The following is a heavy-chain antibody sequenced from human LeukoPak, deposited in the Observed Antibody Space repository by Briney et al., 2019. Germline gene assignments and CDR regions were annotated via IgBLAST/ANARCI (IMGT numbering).Heavy chain of an antibody. CDR3: ARGKLKRGYSCGYGYFDY. D-gene: IGHD5-18*01. Sequence: SETLSLTCTVSGGSISSYYWSWIRQPPGKGLEWIGYIYYSGSTNYNPSLKSRVTISVDTSKNQFSLKLSSVTAADTAVYYCARGKLKRGYSCGYGYFDYWGQGTLVTVSS. V-gene: IGHV4-59*01. J-gene: IGHJ4*02. CDR2: IYYSGST. CDR1: GGSISSYY.